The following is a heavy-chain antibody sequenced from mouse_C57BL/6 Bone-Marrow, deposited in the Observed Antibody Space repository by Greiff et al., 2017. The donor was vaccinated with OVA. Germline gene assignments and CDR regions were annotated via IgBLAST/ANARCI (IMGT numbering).Heavy chain of an antibody. CDR1: GYAFTSYG. Sequence: VQLQQSGAELARPGASVKLSCKASGYAFTSYGISWVKQRTGQGLEWIGEIYPGRGDTYYNEKFKGKATLTADKSSSPAYMQLRSLTSEVSAGDICESGILLRFFAYRGQGTTLTVSA. CDR3: ESGILLRFFAY. V-gene: IGHV1-81*01. CDR2: IYPGRGDT. J-gene: IGHJ2*01. D-gene: IGHD1-1*01.